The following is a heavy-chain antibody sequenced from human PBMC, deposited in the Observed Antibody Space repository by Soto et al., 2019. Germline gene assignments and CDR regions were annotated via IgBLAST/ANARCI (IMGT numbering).Heavy chain of an antibody. D-gene: IGHD4-17*01. CDR3: AKDMKWGGMTTIHYFDS. CDR2: ISWNSETI. CDR1: GFTVDDYA. V-gene: IGHV3-9*01. Sequence: EVQLVESGGGLVQPGRSLRLSCAASGFTVDDYARHWVRQAPGKGLEWVSGISWNSETIDYADSVKGRFTISRDNAKSSLFLQMNSLTPDDTALYYCAKDMKWGGMTTIHYFDSWGHGTLVTVSS. J-gene: IGHJ4*01.